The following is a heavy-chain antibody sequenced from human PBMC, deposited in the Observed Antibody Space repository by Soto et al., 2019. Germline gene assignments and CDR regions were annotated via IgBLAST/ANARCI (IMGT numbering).Heavy chain of an antibody. D-gene: IGHD1-1*01. V-gene: IGHV1-69*01. CDR2: IIPRFGTT. J-gene: IGHJ4*02. CDR1: GDSFTKYT. CDR3: ARGRGLYNSGRSQLDS. Sequence: QVQVVQSGAEVKKPGSSVRVSCKASGDSFTKYTVNWVRQAPRQGLEWMGGIIPRFGTTNYAPTLQDRVTITADASMNTVYMELSSLRSDDTALYYCARGRGLYNSGRSQLDSWGQGTLLTVSS.